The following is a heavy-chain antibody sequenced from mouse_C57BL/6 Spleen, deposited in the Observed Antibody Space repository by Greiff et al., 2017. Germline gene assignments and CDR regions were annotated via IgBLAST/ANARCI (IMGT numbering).Heavy chain of an antibody. D-gene: IGHD6-2*01. CDR2: INPNYGTT. J-gene: IGHJ1*03. Sequence: EVKLQESGPELVQPGASVKISCKASGYSFTDYNMNWVKQSNGKSLEWIGVINPNYGTTSYNQKFKGKATLTVDQSSSTAYMQLNSLTSEDSAVYCCASSLRYWYFDVWGTGTTVTVSS. CDR3: ASSLRYWYFDV. V-gene: IGHV1-39*01. CDR1: GYSFTDYN.